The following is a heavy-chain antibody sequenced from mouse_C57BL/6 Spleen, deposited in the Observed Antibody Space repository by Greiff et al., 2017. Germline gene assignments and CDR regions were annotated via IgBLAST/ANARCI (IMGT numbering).Heavy chain of an antibody. CDR1: GYTFTSYW. J-gene: IGHJ3*01. CDR2: IHPNSGST. CDR3: ARSGDYGRSPLFAY. D-gene: IGHD1-1*01. V-gene: IGHV1-64*01. Sequence: QVQLQQPGAELVKPGASVKLSCKASGYTFTSYWMHWVKQRPGQGLEWIGMIHPNSGSTNYNEKFKSKATLTVDKSSSTAYMQLSSLTSEDSAVYYCARSGDYGRSPLFAYWGQGTLVTVSA.